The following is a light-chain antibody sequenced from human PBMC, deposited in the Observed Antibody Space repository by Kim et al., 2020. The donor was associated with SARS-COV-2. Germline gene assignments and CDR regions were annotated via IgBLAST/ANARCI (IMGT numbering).Light chain of an antibody. Sequence: RVPISCSGGRSNIGTHYVYWSQRLQGTAPRLLIYRDSQRPSGVPDRFSGSKSGTSASLAISGLRSEDEADYYCTAWDGSLSGHVLFGGGTQLTVL. J-gene: IGLJ2*01. CDR2: RDS. CDR1: RSNIGTHY. V-gene: IGLV1-47*01. CDR3: TAWDGSLSGHVL.